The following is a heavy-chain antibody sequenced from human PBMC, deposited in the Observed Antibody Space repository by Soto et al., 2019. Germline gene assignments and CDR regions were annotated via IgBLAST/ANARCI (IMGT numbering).Heavy chain of an antibody. Sequence: QVQLQESGPGLVKPSQTLSLTCSVSGASINSANNYWSLIRQLPGKGLEWIGFISYTGKTYYNPPLKSRVAISVDTSENQFSLNLTSVAAADTAVYYCARTTYNDLFISDFWGQGTLVTVSS. CDR3: ARTTYNDLFISDF. CDR2: ISYTGKT. D-gene: IGHD3-9*01. CDR1: GASINSANNY. J-gene: IGHJ4*02. V-gene: IGHV4-31*03.